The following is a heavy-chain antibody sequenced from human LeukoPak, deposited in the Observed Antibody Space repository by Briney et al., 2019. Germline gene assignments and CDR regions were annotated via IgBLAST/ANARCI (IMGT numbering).Heavy chain of an antibody. CDR2: IYYSGST. V-gene: IGHV4-59*01. CDR1: GGSISTYY. Sequence: SETLSLTCTVSGGSISTYYWNWIRQPPGKGLEWIGYIYYSGSTNYNPSLKSRVTISVDTSKNQFSLKLSSVTAADTAMYYCARDGSARYYFDYWGQGALVTVSS. CDR3: ARDGSARYYFDY. J-gene: IGHJ4*02.